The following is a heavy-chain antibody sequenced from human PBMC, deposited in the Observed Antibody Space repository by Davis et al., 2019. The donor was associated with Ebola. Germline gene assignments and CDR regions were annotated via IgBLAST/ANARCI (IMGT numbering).Heavy chain of an antibody. Sequence: GESLKISCAASGFTFTNYAMSWVRQAPGKGLEWVSSVSGSGGSTYDTDSVKGRFTISRDNSKNTLYLQMDSLRAEDTAVYYCAKGLYCSSSTCHEGGWFGLWGQGTLVTVSS. CDR1: GFTFTNYA. D-gene: IGHD2-2*01. J-gene: IGHJ5*02. CDR2: VSGSGGST. CDR3: AKGLYCSSSTCHEGGWFGL. V-gene: IGHV3-23*01.